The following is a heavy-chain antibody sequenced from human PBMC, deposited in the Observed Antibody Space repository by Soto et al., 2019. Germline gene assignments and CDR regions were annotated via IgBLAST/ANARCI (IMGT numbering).Heavy chain of an antibody. CDR3: ARDPCHVLMVNAPNLYGMDV. CDR1: GYTFTTYD. V-gene: IGHV1-18*01. Sequence: ASVKVSCKASGYTFTTYDISWVRQAPGQGLEWMGRISTYNGNTNYPQSLQGRLTMTTDTSTTTAYMELRSLRSDDTAVYYCARDPCHVLMVNAPNLYGMDVWGQGTTVTVSS. J-gene: IGHJ6*02. CDR2: ISTYNGNT. D-gene: IGHD2-8*01.